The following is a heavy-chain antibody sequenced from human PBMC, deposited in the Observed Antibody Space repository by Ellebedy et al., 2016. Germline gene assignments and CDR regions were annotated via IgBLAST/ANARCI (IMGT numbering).Heavy chain of an antibody. CDR1: GFSLSTDGVG. CDR3: AALEGQQVLGAYDI. Sequence: SGPTLVKPTQTLTLTCTFSGFSLSTDGVGVAWIRQPPGKALEWLALIYWNDDKRYSPSLRSRLTITKDTSKNQVVLGMTNMDPVDTATYYCAALEGQQVLGAYDIWGQGALVTVSS. J-gene: IGHJ4*02. D-gene: IGHD3-22*01. CDR2: IYWNDDK. V-gene: IGHV2-5*01.